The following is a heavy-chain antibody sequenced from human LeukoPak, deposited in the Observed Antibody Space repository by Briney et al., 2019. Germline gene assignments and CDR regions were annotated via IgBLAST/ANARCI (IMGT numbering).Heavy chain of an antibody. J-gene: IGHJ4*02. Sequence: GGSLRLSCAASGFSVSSSYVNWVRQAPRKGLEWVSIIYGGGNTYYVDSVEGRFTISRDNSKNTLYLQMNSLRAADTAVYYCARGSGYSYSFTGRERTKSRLDYWGQGTLVTVSS. D-gene: IGHD5-18*01. CDR3: ARGSGYSYSFTGRERTKSRLDY. CDR2: IYGGGNT. CDR1: GFSVSSSY. V-gene: IGHV3-66*01.